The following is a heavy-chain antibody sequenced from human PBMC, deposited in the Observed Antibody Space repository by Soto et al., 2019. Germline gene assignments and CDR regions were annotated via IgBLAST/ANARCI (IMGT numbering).Heavy chain of an antibody. CDR2: IYYLGST. J-gene: IGHJ4*02. V-gene: IGHV4-59*01. CDR1: GGSMSEYF. D-gene: IGHD3-10*01. Sequence: XETLSLTCSVSGGSMSEYFWSWIRQSPGKGLEWIGYIYYLGSTDYNPSLKSRVTISVDTSKRQFSLRLTSVTAADTAVYYCARDGYDGSGSPYPAYWGQDTQVTV. CDR3: ARDGYDGSGSPYPAY.